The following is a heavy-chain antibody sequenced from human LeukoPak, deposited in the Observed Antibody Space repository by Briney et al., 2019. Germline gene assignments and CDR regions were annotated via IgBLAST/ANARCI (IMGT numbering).Heavy chain of an antibody. J-gene: IGHJ4*01. CDR1: GGSFSGYY. Sequence: PSETLSLTGAVYGGSFSGYYWSWIRQRPGKGLEWIGEINHSGSTKYNPSLKSRVTISVDTSKNQFSLKMSSVTAADTAMYYCARGWTLKTPLGRVDGTSSRRGRYFDYWGQGTLVTVSS. CDR2: INHSGST. CDR3: ARGWTLKTPLGRVDGTSSRRGRYFDY. D-gene: IGHD1-1*01. V-gene: IGHV4-34*01.